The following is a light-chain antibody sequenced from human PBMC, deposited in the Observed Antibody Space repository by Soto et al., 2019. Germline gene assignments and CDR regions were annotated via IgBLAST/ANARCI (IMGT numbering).Light chain of an antibody. CDR1: QSLVHSAGNTY. Sequence: EIVMTQTPLSSPVTLGQPAYISCRSSQSLVHSAGNTYLSWLHQRPGQSPRLLIYRSSNPFSGVPDRFSGSGAGTDFTLKISRVEAEDVGVYYCMQATLFPWTFGQGTKVEIK. CDR3: MQATLFPWT. J-gene: IGKJ1*01. V-gene: IGKV2-24*01. CDR2: RSS.